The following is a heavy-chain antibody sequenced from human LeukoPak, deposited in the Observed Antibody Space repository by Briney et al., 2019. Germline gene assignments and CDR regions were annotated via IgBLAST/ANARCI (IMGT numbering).Heavy chain of an antibody. V-gene: IGHV3-7*01. CDR2: ISSDGSGK. CDR1: GFTFSTYW. J-gene: IGHJ4*02. Sequence: PGGSLRLSCAASGFTFSTYWMTWIRQAPGKGLEWVASISSDGSGKYYMDSVKGRFTISRDNAKNSLFLQMNSLGAEDTAVYHCGRVRPGDADYWGQGTLATVSS. CDR3: GRVRPGDADY. D-gene: IGHD1-26*01.